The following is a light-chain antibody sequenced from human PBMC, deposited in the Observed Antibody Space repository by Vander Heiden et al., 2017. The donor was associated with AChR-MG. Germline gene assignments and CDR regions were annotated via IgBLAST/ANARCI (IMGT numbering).Light chain of an antibody. J-gene: IGKJ2*01. CDR3: QQYARTPYT. CDR2: GAS. CDR1: QRHLYCANNKNY. Sequence: DIVVTQSPVSLAVSLGERATLNCKARQRHLYCANNKNYLDWYQQKPGQPPKLLIYGASNLESGVSDRFSGSGSETDFTLTISSLQAEDVAIYYCQQYARTPYTFGQGTKLEIK. V-gene: IGKV4-1*01.